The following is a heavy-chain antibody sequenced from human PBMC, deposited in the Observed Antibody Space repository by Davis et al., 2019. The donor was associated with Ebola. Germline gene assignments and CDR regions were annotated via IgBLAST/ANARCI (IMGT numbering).Heavy chain of an antibody. CDR1: GFTFSSYW. Sequence: GESLKISCVVSGFTFSSYWMHWVRHAPGKGLVWLSRIKSDGSTKSYADSVKGRFTISRDNAKNTLYLQMDSLRAEDTAVYYCARDGEHYSDLDYWGQGTLVTVSS. CDR3: ARDGEHYSDLDY. J-gene: IGHJ4*02. V-gene: IGHV3-74*01. D-gene: IGHD1-26*01. CDR2: IKSDGSTK.